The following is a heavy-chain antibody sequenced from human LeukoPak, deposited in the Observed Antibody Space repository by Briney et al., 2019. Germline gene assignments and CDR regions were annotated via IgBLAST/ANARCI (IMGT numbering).Heavy chain of an antibody. J-gene: IGHJ4*02. CDR1: GFSFSSYR. CDR3: ARDLGTRKSIAFAD. Sequence: PGGSLRLSCAASGFSFSSYRMNWVRQAPGEGLEGVASISSNNGYIYYADSVKGWFTISRDNGENSLHLQMNSLRAEDAAVYYCARDLGTRKSIAFADWGQGTLVSVSS. CDR2: ISSNNGYI. D-gene: IGHD6-6*01. V-gene: IGHV3-21*01.